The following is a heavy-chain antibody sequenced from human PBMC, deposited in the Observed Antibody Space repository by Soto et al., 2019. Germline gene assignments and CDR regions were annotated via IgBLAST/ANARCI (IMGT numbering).Heavy chain of an antibody. CDR3: ARQWVGYCSSTSCYRYWFDP. D-gene: IGHD2-2*02. Sequence: ETLSLTCTVSGGSISSSSYYWGWIRQPPGKGLEWIGSIYYSGSTYYNPSLKSRVTISVDTSKNQFSLKLSSVTAADTAVYYCARQWVGYCSSTSCYRYWFDPWGQGTLVTVSS. J-gene: IGHJ5*02. V-gene: IGHV4-39*01. CDR1: GGSISSSSYY. CDR2: IYYSGST.